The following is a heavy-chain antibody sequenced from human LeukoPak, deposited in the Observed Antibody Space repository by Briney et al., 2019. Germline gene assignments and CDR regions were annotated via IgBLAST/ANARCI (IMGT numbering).Heavy chain of an antibody. D-gene: IGHD2-21*02. V-gene: IGHV3-30*03. J-gene: IGHJ3*02. CDR1: GFTFSNYG. CDR3: ARVVTWMEKAFDI. CDR2: ISFDGSAK. Sequence: PGRSLRLSCAASGFTFSNYGMHWVRQAPGKGLEWVSVISFDGSAKYYADSVKGRFTISRDNSKNTLYLQMTSLRAEDTAVYFCARVVTWMEKAFDIWGQGTMVSVSS.